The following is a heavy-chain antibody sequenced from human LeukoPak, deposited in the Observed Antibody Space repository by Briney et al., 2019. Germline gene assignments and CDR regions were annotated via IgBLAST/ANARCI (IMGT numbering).Heavy chain of an antibody. D-gene: IGHD2-2*01. CDR3: ARGYGEDCSSTSCYLRDAFDI. J-gene: IGHJ3*02. CDR2: ISAYNGNT. Sequence: VKVSCKASGYTFTSYGISWVRQAPGQGLEWMGWISAYNGNTNYAQKLQGRVTMTTDTSTSTAYMELRSLRSDDTAVYYCARGYGEDCSSTSCYLRDAFDIWGQGTMVTVSS. CDR1: GYTFTSYG. V-gene: IGHV1-18*01.